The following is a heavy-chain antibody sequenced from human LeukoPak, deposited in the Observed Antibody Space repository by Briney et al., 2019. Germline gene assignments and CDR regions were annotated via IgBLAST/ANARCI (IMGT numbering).Heavy chain of an antibody. D-gene: IGHD3-22*01. CDR1: GGSISSYY. V-gene: IGHV4-4*07. Sequence: PSETLSLTCTVSGGSISSYYWSWVRQPAGKGLEWIGRIYTSGSTNYNPSLTSRVTMSVDTSKNQFSLKLSSVTAADTAVYYCARCYYDSSGYYDAFDIWGQGTMVTVSS. CDR3: ARCYYDSSGYYDAFDI. J-gene: IGHJ3*02. CDR2: IYTSGST.